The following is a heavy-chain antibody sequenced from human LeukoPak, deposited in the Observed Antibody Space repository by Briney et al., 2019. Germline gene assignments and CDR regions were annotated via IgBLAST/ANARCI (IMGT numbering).Heavy chain of an antibody. CDR2: INHSGSA. J-gene: IGHJ4*02. D-gene: IGHD3-9*01. Sequence: SETLSLTCAVYGGSFSGYYWSWIPQPPGKGLEWIGEINHSGSANYNPSLKRRVTISVDTSKNQFSLKLRTVTAADTAVYYCGRGGGDLLRYFDWLLYRYFDYWGQGTLVTVSS. CDR3: GRGGGDLLRYFDWLLYRYFDY. V-gene: IGHV4-34*01. CDR1: GGSFSGYY.